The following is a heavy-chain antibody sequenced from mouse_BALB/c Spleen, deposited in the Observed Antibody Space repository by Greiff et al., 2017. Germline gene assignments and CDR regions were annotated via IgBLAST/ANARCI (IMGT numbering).Heavy chain of an antibody. CDR1: GFTFSSYT. J-gene: IGHJ4*01. D-gene: IGHD4-1*01. Sequence: EVQGVESGGGLVKPGGSLKLSCAASGFTFSSYTMSWVRQTPEKRLEWVATISSGGSYTYYPDSVKGRFTISRDNAKNTLYLQMSSLKSEDTAMYYCTRITGRGAMDYWGQGTSVTVSA. V-gene: IGHV5-6-4*01. CDR2: ISSGGSYT. CDR3: TRITGRGAMDY.